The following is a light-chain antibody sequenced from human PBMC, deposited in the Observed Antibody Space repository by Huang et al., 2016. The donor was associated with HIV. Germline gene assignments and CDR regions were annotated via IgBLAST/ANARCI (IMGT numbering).Light chain of an antibody. V-gene: IGKV1-5*03. Sequence: DIQMTQSPSTLSASVGDRVTITCRASQSISSWLAWYKQKPGKAPKLLIYKASNLESGLPSRLSGSGSGTEFTLTISSLQPDDFATYYCQQYNSYPLTFGGGTKVQIK. CDR2: KAS. CDR3: QQYNSYPLT. J-gene: IGKJ4*01. CDR1: QSISSW.